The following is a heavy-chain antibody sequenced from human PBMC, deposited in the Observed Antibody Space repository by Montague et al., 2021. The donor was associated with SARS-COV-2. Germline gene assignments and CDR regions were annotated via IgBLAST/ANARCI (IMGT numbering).Heavy chain of an antibody. CDR1: GFTVRSNY. CDR2: IYSGDST. J-gene: IGHJ6*02. Sequence: SLRLSCAASGFTVRSNYMSWVRQAPGKGLEWVSVIYSGDSTYYADSVKGRFTISRDNSKNTLYLQMSSLRAEDTAVYYCAARARYYYDMDVWGQGTTVTVSS. CDR3: AARARYYYDMDV. V-gene: IGHV3-66*01.